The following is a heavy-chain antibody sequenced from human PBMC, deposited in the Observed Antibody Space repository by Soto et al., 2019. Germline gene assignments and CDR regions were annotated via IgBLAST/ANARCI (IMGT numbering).Heavy chain of an antibody. D-gene: IGHD6-19*01. J-gene: IGHJ5*02. CDR1: GVVLGSDAYY. CDR3: ARMYSSGSGWFHP. V-gene: IGHV4-31*10. CDR2: FYSSGSI. Sequence: PSETLSLTCTVSGVVLGSDAYYWSWIRQHPGKGLEWIGSFYSSGSIIYNPSLRSRVSISGDTSSNQFSMSPTSVTAADTARYYCARMYSSGSGWFHPWGQGTLVTVSS.